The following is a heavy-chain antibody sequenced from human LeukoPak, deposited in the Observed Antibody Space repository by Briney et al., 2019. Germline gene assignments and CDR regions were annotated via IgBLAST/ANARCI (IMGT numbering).Heavy chain of an antibody. CDR1: GGSISSSSYY. CDR3: ARLGPAAISYFDY. J-gene: IGHJ4*02. D-gene: IGHD6-13*01. V-gene: IGHV4-39*01. CDR2: IYYSGST. Sequence: SETLSLTCTVSGGSISSSSYYWGWIRQPPGKGLGWIGSIYYSGSTYYNPSLKSRVTISVDTSKNQFSLKLSSVTAADTAVYYCARLGPAAISYFDYWGQGTLVTVSS.